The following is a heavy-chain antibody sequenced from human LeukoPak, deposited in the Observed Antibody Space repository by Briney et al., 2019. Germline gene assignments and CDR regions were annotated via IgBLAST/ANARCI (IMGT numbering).Heavy chain of an antibody. V-gene: IGHV3-9*01. J-gene: IGHJ4*02. D-gene: IGHD5-18*01. CDR3: AKAGDTAMAPFDY. CDR2: ISWNSGSI. CDR1: GFTFDDYA. Sequence: GGSLSLSCAASGFTFDDYAMHWVRQAPGKGLEWVSGISWNSGSIGYADSVKGRFTISRDNAKNSLYLQMNSLRAEDTALYYCAKAGDTAMAPFDYWGQGTLVTVSS.